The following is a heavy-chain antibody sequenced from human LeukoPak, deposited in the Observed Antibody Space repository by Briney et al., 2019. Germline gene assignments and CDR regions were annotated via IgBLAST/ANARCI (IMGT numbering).Heavy chain of an antibody. J-gene: IGHJ5*02. CDR2: IYYSGST. CDR3: ARTAGRCSSTSCYGYDWFDP. V-gene: IGHV4-59*01. CDR1: GGSISSYY. D-gene: IGHD2-2*01. Sequence: SETLSLTCTVSGGSISSYYWSWIRQPPGKGLEWIGYIYYSGSTNYNPSPKSRVTISVDTSKNQCSLKLSSVTAADTAVYYCARTAGRCSSTSCYGYDWFDPWGQGTLVTVSS.